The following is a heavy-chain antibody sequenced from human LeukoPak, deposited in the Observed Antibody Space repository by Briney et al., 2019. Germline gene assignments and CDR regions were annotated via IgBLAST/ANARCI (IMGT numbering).Heavy chain of an antibody. J-gene: IGHJ4*02. V-gene: IGHV3-33*01. CDR3: TRGVSWSYPLTIY. D-gene: IGHD3-10*01. CDR2: MWDDESNK. Sequence: GGSLRLSCAASGFTFSSYVMHWVRQAPGKGLEWVAVMWDDESNKYYADSVKGRFTISRDNSKNTLYLQMNNLGAGDTAIYYRTRGVSWSYPLTIYGSQVTLVTVSS. CDR1: GFTFSSYV.